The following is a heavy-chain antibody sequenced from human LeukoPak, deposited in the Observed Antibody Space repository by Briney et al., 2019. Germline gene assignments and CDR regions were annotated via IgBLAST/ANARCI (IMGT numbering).Heavy chain of an antibody. CDR1: GCTFSSYG. CDR3: AKVGFPDY. V-gene: IGHV3-33*06. CDR2: IWYAGSNK. Sequence: GGSLRLSCAASGCTFSSYGMHWVRQAPGKGLEWVAGIWYAGSNKYYADPVKGRFTISRDNSKNTLYLKKNSLRAANTAVYYCAKVGFPDYWGQGTLVTVSS. J-gene: IGHJ4*02.